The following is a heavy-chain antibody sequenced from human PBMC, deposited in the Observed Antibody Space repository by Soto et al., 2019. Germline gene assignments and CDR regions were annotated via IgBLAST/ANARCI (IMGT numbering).Heavy chain of an antibody. Sequence: SETLSLTCTVSVGSISSSSYYWGWIRQPPGKGLEWIGSIYYSGSTYYNPSLKSRVTISVDTSKNQFSLKLSSVTAADTAVYYCARQYYYGSGSYPLLYYYYYYGMDVWGQGTTVTVSS. D-gene: IGHD3-10*01. J-gene: IGHJ6*02. V-gene: IGHV4-39*01. CDR1: VGSISSSSYY. CDR2: IYYSGST. CDR3: ARQYYYGSGSYPLLYYYYYYGMDV.